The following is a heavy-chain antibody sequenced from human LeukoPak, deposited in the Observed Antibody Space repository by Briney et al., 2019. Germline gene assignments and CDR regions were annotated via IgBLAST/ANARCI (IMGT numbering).Heavy chain of an antibody. D-gene: IGHD6-13*01. CDR3: TRVFVGDEYSSSGY. J-gene: IGHJ4*02. CDR1: GFTFSRYY. CDR2: INSDGSST. V-gene: IGHV3-74*01. Sequence: GGSLRLSCAASGFTFSRYYMHWVRQAPGKGLVWVSRINSDGSSTTYADSVKGRFTISRDNAKNTLYLQMNSLKVEDTAVYYCTRVFVGDEYSSSGYWGQGTLVTVPS.